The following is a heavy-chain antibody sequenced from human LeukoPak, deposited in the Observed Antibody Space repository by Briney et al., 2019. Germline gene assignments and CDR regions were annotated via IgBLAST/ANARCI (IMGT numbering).Heavy chain of an antibody. CDR1: GYNFVGYY. CDR2: IDPYTGNT. J-gene: IGHJ1*01. D-gene: IGHD5-12*01. CDR3: AREYSASEH. Sequence: ASVKVSCKAPGYNFVGYYLHWVRQAPGQGLEWMAWIDPYTGNTHYAQKFQGRITVTRDTSLSTTYMELNWLTSDDTALYYCAREYSASEHWGQGTLVTVSS. V-gene: IGHV1-2*02.